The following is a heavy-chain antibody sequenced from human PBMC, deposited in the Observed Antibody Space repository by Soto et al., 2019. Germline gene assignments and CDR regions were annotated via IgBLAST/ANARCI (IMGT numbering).Heavy chain of an antibody. D-gene: IGHD6-19*01. CDR3: ARDGRSSGWSTNYYYYYMDV. J-gene: IGHJ6*03. Sequence: GGSLRLSCAASGFTVSSNYMSWVRQAPGKGLEWVSVIYSGGSTYYADSVKGRFTISRDNSKNTLYLQMNSLRAEDTAVYYCARDGRSSGWSTNYYYYYMDVWGKGTTVTVSS. V-gene: IGHV3-66*01. CDR1: GFTVSSNY. CDR2: IYSGGST.